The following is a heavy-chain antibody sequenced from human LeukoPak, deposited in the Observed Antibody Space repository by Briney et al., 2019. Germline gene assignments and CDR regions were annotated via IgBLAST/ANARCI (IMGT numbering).Heavy chain of an antibody. CDR1: GFSFSDSW. D-gene: IGHD7-27*01. Sequence: GGSLRLSCAASGFSFSDSWMSWVRQAPGKGPEWVTNIKEDESQEHYAASVKGRFTVSRDNAKNSLFLQMNSLRVEDTAVYYCATYKNWVAGDVWGQGTTVSVSS. V-gene: IGHV3-7*01. J-gene: IGHJ6*02. CDR2: IKEDESQE. CDR3: ATYKNWVAGDV.